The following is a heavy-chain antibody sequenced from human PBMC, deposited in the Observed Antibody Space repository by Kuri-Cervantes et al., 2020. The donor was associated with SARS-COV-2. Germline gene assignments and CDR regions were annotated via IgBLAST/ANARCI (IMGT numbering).Heavy chain of an antibody. V-gene: IGHV4-39*01. J-gene: IGHJ5*02. CDR1: GGSISSSSYY. Sequence: GSLRLSCTVSGGSISSSSYYWGWIRQPPGKGLEWIGSIYYSGSTYYNPSLKSRVTISVETSKNQFSLKLSSVTAADTAVYYCARQMMSSITIFGVVITRNWFDPWGQGTLVTVSS. CDR3: ARQMMSSITIFGVVITRNWFDP. CDR2: IYYSGST. D-gene: IGHD3-3*01.